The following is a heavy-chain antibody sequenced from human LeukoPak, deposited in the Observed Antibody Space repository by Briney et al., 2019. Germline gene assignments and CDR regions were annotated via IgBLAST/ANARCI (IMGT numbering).Heavy chain of an antibody. V-gene: IGHV3-21*04. CDR3: ARDPFMTTGWGVDY. CDR2: ISGSGSHT. CDR1: GFTFNSYA. D-gene: IGHD4-17*01. Sequence: PGGSLRLSCAASGFTFNSYAMNWVRQAPGKGLEWVSSISGSGSHTYYADSVQGRFTISRDNARNSLYLQMNSLRAEDTAVYYCARDPFMTTGWGVDYWGQGTLVTVSS. J-gene: IGHJ4*02.